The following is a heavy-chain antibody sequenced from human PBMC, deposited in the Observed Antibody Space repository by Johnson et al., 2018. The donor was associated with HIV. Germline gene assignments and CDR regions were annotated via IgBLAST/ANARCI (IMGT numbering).Heavy chain of an antibody. CDR1: GFTFDDYA. D-gene: IGHD6-13*01. Sequence: VQLVESGGGLVQPGRSLRLSCAASGFTFDDYAMHWVRQAPGKGLEWVSGISRNSGSIGYADSVKGRFTISRDNAKNSLYLQMNSLRAEDTALYYCAKDISSWGAFDIWGQGTMVTVSS. J-gene: IGHJ3*02. CDR3: AKDISSWGAFDI. V-gene: IGHV3-9*01. CDR2: ISRNSGSI.